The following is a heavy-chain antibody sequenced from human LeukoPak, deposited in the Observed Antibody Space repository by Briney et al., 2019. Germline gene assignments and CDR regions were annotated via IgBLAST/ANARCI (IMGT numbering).Heavy chain of an antibody. CDR2: IYTSGST. V-gene: IGHV4-4*07. CDR3: ARVSSSWYQDWYFDL. J-gene: IGHJ2*01. Sequence: SETLSLTCTVSGGSISSYYWSWIRQPAGKGLEWIGRIYTSGSTNYNPSLKSRVTMSVDTSKNQFSLKFNSVTAADTAVYYCARVSSSWYQDWYFDLWGRGTLVTVSS. CDR1: GGSISSYY. D-gene: IGHD6-13*01.